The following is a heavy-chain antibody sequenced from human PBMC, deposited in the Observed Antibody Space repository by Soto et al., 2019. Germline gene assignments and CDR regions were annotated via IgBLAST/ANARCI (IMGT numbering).Heavy chain of an antibody. CDR3: EKGIFGVAPPLAMGLDY. V-gene: IGHV3-9*01. Sequence: LGGSLRLACVASGFTFEDYAMHWVRQASGKGLEWVSGISWNSGSIGYADSVKGRFTISRDNAKNSLYLQMNSLRAEDTALYYCEKGIFGVAPPLAMGLDYWGQGTLVTAS. J-gene: IGHJ4*02. CDR1: GFTFEDYA. D-gene: IGHD3-3*01. CDR2: ISWNSGSI.